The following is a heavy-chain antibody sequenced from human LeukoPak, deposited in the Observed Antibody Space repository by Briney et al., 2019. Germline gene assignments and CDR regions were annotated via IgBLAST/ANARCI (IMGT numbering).Heavy chain of an antibody. D-gene: IGHD6-13*01. Sequence: GGSLRLSCAASGFTFSSYGMHWVRQAPGKGLEWVAVIWYDGSNKYYADSVKGRFTISRDNSKNTLYLQMNILKAEDTAVYYCARGGEYSSSWYIGYWGQGTLVTVSS. CDR2: IWYDGSNK. J-gene: IGHJ4*02. V-gene: IGHV3-33*01. CDR1: GFTFSSYG. CDR3: ARGGEYSSSWYIGY.